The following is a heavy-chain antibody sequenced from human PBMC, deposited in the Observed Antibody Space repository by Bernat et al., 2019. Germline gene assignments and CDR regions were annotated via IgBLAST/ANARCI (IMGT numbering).Heavy chain of an antibody. CDR2: IWYDGSNK. Sequence: QVQLVESGGGVVQPGRSLRLSCAASGFTFSSYGMHWVRQAPGKGLEWVAVIWYDGSNKYYADSVKGRFTISRDNSKNTLYLQMNSLRAEDTAVYYCARDTLLYRYTAMVTGAFDIWGQGTMVTVSS. J-gene: IGHJ3*02. CDR1: GFTFSSYG. CDR3: ARDTLLYRYTAMVTGAFDI. V-gene: IGHV3-33*01. D-gene: IGHD5-18*01.